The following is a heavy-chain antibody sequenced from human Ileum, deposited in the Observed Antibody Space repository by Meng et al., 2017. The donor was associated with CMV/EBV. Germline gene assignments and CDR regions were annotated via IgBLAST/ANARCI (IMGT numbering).Heavy chain of an antibody. J-gene: IGHJ5*02. CDR2: IFFSGNT. CDR3: ARFRIAALGNLFDP. CDR1: GASISRGDYY. D-gene: IGHD6-13*01. V-gene: IGHV4-30-4*08. Sequence: QVPLQESGPGLVKHSQTLSLSCTVSGASISRGDYYWSWIRQPPGKGLEWIGYIFFSGNTYYNPSLNNRVIISIDTPRNQFSLKADSVTAADTAVYYCARFRIAALGNLFDPWGHGTLVTVSS.